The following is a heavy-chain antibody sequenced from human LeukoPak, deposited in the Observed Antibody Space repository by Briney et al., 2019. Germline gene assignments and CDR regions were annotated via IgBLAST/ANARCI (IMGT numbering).Heavy chain of an antibody. V-gene: IGHV1-2*02. CDR2: INPNSGGT. D-gene: IGHD3-16*02. J-gene: IGHJ4*02. CDR3: ARGVMITFGGVIVNDY. CDR1: GYTFAGYY. Sequence: ASVKVSCKASGYTFAGYYMHWVRQAPGQGLEWVGWINPNSGGTNYAQKFQGRVTMTRDTSISTAYMELSRLRSDDTAVYYCARGVMITFGGVIVNDYWGQGTLVTVSS.